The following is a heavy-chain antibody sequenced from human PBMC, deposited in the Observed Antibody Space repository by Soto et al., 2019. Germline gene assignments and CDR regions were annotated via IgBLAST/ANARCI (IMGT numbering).Heavy chain of an antibody. D-gene: IGHD3-10*01. CDR3: ARGSKDSYPGSRIFDF. J-gene: IGHJ4*02. CDR2: IYSGGDA. CDR1: GFTVSSNY. V-gene: IGHV3-53*01. Sequence: PGGSLSLSCAAPGFTVSSNYMSWVRQAPGKGLEWVSVIYSGGDAKYADSVRGRFAISRDNSKNTLYLQMSTLRAEDSAIYYCARGSKDSYPGSRIFDFWGRGTLVTVS.